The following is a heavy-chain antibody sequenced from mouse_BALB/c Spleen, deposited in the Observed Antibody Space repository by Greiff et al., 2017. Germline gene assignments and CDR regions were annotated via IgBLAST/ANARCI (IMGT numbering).Heavy chain of an antibody. Sequence: EVMLVESGGGLVQPGGSRKLSCAASGFTFSSFGMHWVRQAPEKGLEWVAYISSGSSTIYYADTVKGRFTISRDNPKNTLFLQMTSLRSEDTAMYYCARATMITPAMDYWGQGTSVTVSS. V-gene: IGHV5-17*02. CDR3: ARATMITPAMDY. J-gene: IGHJ4*01. CDR1: GFTFSSFG. D-gene: IGHD2-4*01. CDR2: ISSGSSTI.